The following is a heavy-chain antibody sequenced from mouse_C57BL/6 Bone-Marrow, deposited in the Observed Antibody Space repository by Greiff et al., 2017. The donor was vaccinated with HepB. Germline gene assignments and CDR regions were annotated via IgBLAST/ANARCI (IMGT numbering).Heavy chain of an antibody. CDR3: ARWNEYDVDYAMDY. CDR1: GYTFTSYW. D-gene: IGHD2-4*01. CDR2: IDPPDSYT. J-gene: IGHJ4*01. Sequence: QVQLQQPGAELVKPGASVKLSCKASGYTFTSYWMQWVKQRPGQGLEWIGEIDPPDSYTNYNQKFKGKATLTVDTSSSTAYMQLSSLTSEDSAVYYCARWNEYDVDYAMDYWGQGTSVTVSS. V-gene: IGHV1-50*01.